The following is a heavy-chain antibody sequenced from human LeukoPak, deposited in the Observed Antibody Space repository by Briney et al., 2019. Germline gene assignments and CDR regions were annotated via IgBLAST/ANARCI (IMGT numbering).Heavy chain of an antibody. D-gene: IGHD2-15*01. V-gene: IGHV3-21*01. CDR3: ARVGCSGGTCYDY. CDR1: GFTFSSYS. CDR2: ISSGSNYI. Sequence: GGSLRLSCAASGFTFSSYSMCWVRQAPGKGLEWVSFISSGSNYIYYIDSVKGRFTISRDNAKNSLYLQMNSLRVEDTAIYYCARVGCSGGTCYDYWGQGTLVTVSS. J-gene: IGHJ4*02.